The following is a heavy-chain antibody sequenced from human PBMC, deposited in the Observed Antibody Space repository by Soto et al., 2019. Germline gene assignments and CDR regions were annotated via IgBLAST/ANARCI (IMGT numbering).Heavy chain of an antibody. CDR3: AKDLSPYDYIWGSYRSSPDY. Sequence: QVQLVESGGGVVQPGRSLRLSCAASGFTFSSYGMHWVRQAPGKGLEWVAVISYDGSNKYYADSVKGRFTISRDNSKNTLYLQMNRLRAEDTAVYYCAKDLSPYDYIWGSYRSSPDYWGQGTLVTVSS. D-gene: IGHD3-16*02. J-gene: IGHJ4*02. CDR2: ISYDGSNK. V-gene: IGHV3-30*18. CDR1: GFTFSSYG.